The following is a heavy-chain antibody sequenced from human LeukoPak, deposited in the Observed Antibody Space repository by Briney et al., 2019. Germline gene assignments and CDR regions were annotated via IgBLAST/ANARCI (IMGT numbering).Heavy chain of an antibody. D-gene: IGHD3-10*01. V-gene: IGHV4-34*01. J-gene: IGHJ5*02. CDR3: ARGPLWFGELLYS. CDR1: GGSFSGYY. CDR2: INHSGST. Sequence: SETLSLTCAVYGGSFSGYYWSWICQPPGKGLEWIGEINHSGSTNYNPSLKSRVTISVDTSKNQFSLKLSSVTAADTAVYYCARGPLWFGELLYSWGQGTLVTVSS.